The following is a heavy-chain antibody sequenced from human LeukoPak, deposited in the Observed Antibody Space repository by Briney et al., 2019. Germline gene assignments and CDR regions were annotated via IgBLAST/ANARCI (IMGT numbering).Heavy chain of an antibody. CDR3: TNTDHFAY. J-gene: IGHJ4*02. Sequence: GGSLRLSCAATGFTLSNYWMHWVRQAPGKGLVWVARGEGDGSTSTYADSVKGRFTISRDNAKNTLYLQMNSLRAEDTAVYYCTNTDHFAYWGQGTLVTVSS. CDR2: GEGDGSTS. CDR1: GFTLSNYW. V-gene: IGHV3-74*03.